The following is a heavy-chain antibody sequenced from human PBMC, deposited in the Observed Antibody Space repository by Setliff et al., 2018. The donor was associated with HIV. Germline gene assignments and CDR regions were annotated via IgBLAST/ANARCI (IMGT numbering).Heavy chain of an antibody. CDR2: ITTGNGNT. CDR1: GYTFTDYS. D-gene: IGHD1-1*01. CDR3: AREAVWSDAFDI. J-gene: IGHJ3*02. V-gene: IGHV1-3*04. Sequence: ASVKVSCKASGYTFTDYSLHWVRQAPGQSLEWMGWITTGNGNTKYSQKFQARVTITRDTSATTAYLDLSGLTSEDTAVYYCAREAVWSDAFDIWGQGTMVTVSS.